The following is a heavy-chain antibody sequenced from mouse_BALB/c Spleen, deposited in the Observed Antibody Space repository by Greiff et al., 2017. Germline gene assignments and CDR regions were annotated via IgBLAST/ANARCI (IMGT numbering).Heavy chain of an antibody. CDR2: IDPANGNT. CDR1: GFNIKDTY. CDR3: ARTGGFYGIYYAMDY. Sequence: EVQLQESGAELVKPGASVKLSCTASGFNIKDTYMHWVKQRPEQGLEWIGRIDPANGNTKYDPKFQGKATITADTSSNTAYLQLSSLTSEDTAVYYCARTGGFYGIYYAMDYWGQGTSVTVSS. V-gene: IGHV14-3*02. J-gene: IGHJ4*01. D-gene: IGHD2-1*01.